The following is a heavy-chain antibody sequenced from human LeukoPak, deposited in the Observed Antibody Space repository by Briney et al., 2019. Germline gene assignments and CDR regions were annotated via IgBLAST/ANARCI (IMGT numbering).Heavy chain of an antibody. CDR2: TRSKAYGGTT. J-gene: IGHJ4*02. Sequence: GGSLRLSCTASGFTFGDYAMSWVRQAPGKGLEWVGLTRSKAYGGTTEYAASVKGRFTIPRDDSKSIAYLQMNSLKTEDTAVYYCTRGYYSCDYWGQGTLVTVSS. CDR3: TRGYYSCDY. D-gene: IGHD3-10*01. CDR1: GFTFGDYA. V-gene: IGHV3-49*04.